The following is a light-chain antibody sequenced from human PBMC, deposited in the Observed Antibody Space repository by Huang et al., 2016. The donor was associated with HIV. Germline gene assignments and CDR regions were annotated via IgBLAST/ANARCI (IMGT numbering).Light chain of an antibody. J-gene: IGKJ2*01. CDR1: QSISTW. CDR3: QQYSTYYT. Sequence: DIQMTQTPSTLSASVGDRVTITCRASQSISTWLAWYQQKPGKAPKLLIYKASNLEGGVPSRVSGSGSGTEFTLTISSLQPDDFATYYCQQYSTYYTFGQGTKLEI. V-gene: IGKV1-5*03. CDR2: KAS.